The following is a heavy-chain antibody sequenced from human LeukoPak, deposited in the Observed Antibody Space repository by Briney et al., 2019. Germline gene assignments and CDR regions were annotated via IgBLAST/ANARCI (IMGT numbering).Heavy chain of an antibody. CDR2: IYYSGST. J-gene: IGHJ4*02. D-gene: IGHD3-10*01. Sequence: PSETLSLTCTVSGGSISSSSYYWGWIRQPPGKGLEWIGSIYYSGSTYYNPSLRSRVTISVDTSKNQFSLKLSSVTAADTAVYYCARGRITMVRGAISLYDYWGQGTLVTVSS. CDR1: GGSISSSSYY. CDR3: ARGRITMVRGAISLYDY. V-gene: IGHV4-39*07.